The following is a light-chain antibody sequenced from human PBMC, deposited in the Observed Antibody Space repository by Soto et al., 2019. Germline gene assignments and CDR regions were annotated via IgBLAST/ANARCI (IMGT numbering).Light chain of an antibody. CDR1: SSDVGGYNY. CDR3: ISYAGSNNLDV. J-gene: IGLJ1*01. Sequence: QSVLTQPPSASGSPGQSVTISCTGTSSDVGGYNYVSWYQQHPGKAPKLMIYEVSKRPSGVPDHFSGSKSGNTASLTVSGLQAEDEADYYCISYAGSNNLDVFGTGTKLTVL. CDR2: EVS. V-gene: IGLV2-8*01.